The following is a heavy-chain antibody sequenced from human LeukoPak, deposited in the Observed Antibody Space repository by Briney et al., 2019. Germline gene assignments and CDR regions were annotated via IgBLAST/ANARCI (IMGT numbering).Heavy chain of an antibody. CDR2: IYYSGTT. CDR3: ARVVEGAYGAFDI. J-gene: IGHJ3*02. CDR1: GGSIGSYY. D-gene: IGHD5-12*01. V-gene: IGHV4-59*01. Sequence: SETLSLTCTVSGGSIGSYYWSWIRQPPGKGLEWIGHIYYSGTTNSNPSLKSRVTISLDTSKNQFSLKLGSVTAADTAVYYCARVVEGAYGAFDIWGQGTMVTVSS.